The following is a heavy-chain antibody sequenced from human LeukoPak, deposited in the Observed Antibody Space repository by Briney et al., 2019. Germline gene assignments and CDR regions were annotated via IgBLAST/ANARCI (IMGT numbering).Heavy chain of an antibody. Sequence: ASVKVSCKASENTFTNYYMHWVRQAPGQGLEWLGIINPNGGRTAYAQNSQGRVSMTRDTSTTTVYMELSSLRSDDTAVYYCARDMSTAVTPISYAFDVWGQGTMVTVSS. J-gene: IGHJ3*01. V-gene: IGHV1-46*01. D-gene: IGHD4-23*01. CDR3: ARDMSTAVTPISYAFDV. CDR1: ENTFTNYY. CDR2: INPNGGRT.